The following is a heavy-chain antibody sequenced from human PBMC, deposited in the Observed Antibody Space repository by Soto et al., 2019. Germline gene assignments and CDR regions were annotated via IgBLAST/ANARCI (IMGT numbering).Heavy chain of an antibody. CDR1: GFTFGSFW. CDR2: IKQDGSEK. D-gene: IGHD1-1*01. V-gene: IGHV3-7*05. CDR3: AREGAGYDSRKYYYGLDV. Sequence: EVQLVESGGGLVQPGGSLRLSCSGSGFTFGSFWMAWVRQAPGKGLVWVANIKQDGSEKYYVDSVRGRFTISRDNIKDSLYLHMLSLRAEDTAIYYCAREGAGYDSRKYYYGLDVWGQGTTVAVS. J-gene: IGHJ6*02.